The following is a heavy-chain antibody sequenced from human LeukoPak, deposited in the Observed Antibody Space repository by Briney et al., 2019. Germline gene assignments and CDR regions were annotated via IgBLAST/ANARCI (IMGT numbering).Heavy chain of an antibody. J-gene: IGHJ4*02. D-gene: IGHD3-22*01. CDR2: IYSSGST. CDR1: GGSISGYY. V-gene: IGHV4-59*01. CDR3: ARNYDSSGYTAFGY. Sequence: PSETLSLTCTVSGGSISGYYWSWTRQPPGKGLEWIGHIYSSGSTKYNPSLKSRVTISVDTSKNQFSLKLSSVTAADTAVYYCARNYDSSGYTAFGYWGRGTLLTVSS.